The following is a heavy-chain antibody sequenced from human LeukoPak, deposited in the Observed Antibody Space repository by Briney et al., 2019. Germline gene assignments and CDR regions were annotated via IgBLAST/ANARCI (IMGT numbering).Heavy chain of an antibody. CDR2: IYHSGLT. CDR1: GGSISSTNW. CDR3: ARQGCGGGCFSDDAFDI. V-gene: IGHV4-4*02. J-gene: IGHJ3*02. Sequence: HPSETLSLTCAVSGGSISSTNWWSWVRQPPGKGLECIGEIYHSGLTHYNPSLKSRVTISVDTSKNQFSLKLSSVTAADTAVYYCARQGCGGGCFSDDAFDIWAKGQWSPSL. D-gene: IGHD2-21*02.